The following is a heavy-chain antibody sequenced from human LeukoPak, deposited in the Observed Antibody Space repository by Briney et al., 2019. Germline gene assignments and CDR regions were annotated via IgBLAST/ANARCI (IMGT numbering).Heavy chain of an antibody. CDR3: ATEPISEYSDSSSCYFDY. J-gene: IGHJ4*02. V-gene: IGHV1-24*01. D-gene: IGHD6-13*01. Sequence: ASVKVSCKVSGYTLTELSMHWVRQAPGKGLEWMGGFDPEDGETIYAQKFQGRVTMTEDTSTDTAYMELSSLRSEDTAVCYCATEPISEYSDSSSCYFDYWGQGTLVTVSS. CDR2: FDPEDGET. CDR1: GYTLTELS.